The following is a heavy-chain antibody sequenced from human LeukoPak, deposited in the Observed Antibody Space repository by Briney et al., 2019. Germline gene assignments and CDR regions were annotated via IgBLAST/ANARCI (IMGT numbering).Heavy chain of an antibody. Sequence: GGSLSLSCAASGFTLSSYAMHWVRQAPGKGLEWVAVISYDGSNKYYADSVKGRFTISRDNSKNTLYLQMNSLRAEDTAVYYCVRDTGEMATTHYFDYWGQGTLVTVSS. CDR3: VRDTGEMATTHYFDY. J-gene: IGHJ4*02. D-gene: IGHD5-24*01. CDR2: ISYDGSNK. V-gene: IGHV3-30*04. CDR1: GFTLSSYA.